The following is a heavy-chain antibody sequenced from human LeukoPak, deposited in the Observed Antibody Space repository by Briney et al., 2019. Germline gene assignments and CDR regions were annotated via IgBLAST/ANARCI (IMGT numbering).Heavy chain of an antibody. Sequence: SETLSLTCTVSGGAISSSSYYWGWIRQPPGKGLEWIGSIYYSGSTYYNPSLKSRVTISVDTSKNQFSLKLSSVTAADTAVYYCARFNSGSYQHYFDYWGQGTLVTVSS. D-gene: IGHD1-26*01. CDR1: GGAISSSSYY. CDR2: IYYSGST. J-gene: IGHJ4*02. V-gene: IGHV4-39*07. CDR3: ARFNSGSYQHYFDY.